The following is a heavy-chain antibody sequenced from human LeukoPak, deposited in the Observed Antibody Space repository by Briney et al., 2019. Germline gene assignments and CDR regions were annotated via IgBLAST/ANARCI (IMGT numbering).Heavy chain of an antibody. CDR1: GYTFTGYY. D-gene: IGHD3-22*01. CDR3: ARGDRAPVNYYYMDV. V-gene: IGHV1-2*02. Sequence: ASVKVSCMASGYTFTGYYMHWVRQAPGQGLEWMGWINPNSGGTNYAQKFQGRVTMTRDTSISTAYMELSRLRSDDTAVYYCARGDRAPVNYYYMDVWGKGTTVTVSS. J-gene: IGHJ6*03. CDR2: INPNSGGT.